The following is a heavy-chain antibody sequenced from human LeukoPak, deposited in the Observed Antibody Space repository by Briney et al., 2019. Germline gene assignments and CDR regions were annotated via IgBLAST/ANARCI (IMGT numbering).Heavy chain of an antibody. CDR3: ARGNSMVRGVIYY. D-gene: IGHD3-10*01. CDR1: GYTFTGYY. V-gene: IGHV1-2*02. Sequence: GASVKVSCKASGYTFTGYYMHWVRQAPGQGPEWMGWINPNSGGTNYAQKFQGRVTMTRDTSISTAYMELSRLRSDDTAVYYCARGNSMVRGVIYYWGQGTLVTVSS. J-gene: IGHJ4*02. CDR2: INPNSGGT.